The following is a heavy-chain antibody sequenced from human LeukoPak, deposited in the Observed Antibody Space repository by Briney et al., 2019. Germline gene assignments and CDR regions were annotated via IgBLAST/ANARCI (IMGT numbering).Heavy chain of an antibody. CDR2: INIGGTNT. J-gene: IGHJ5*02. CDR1: GFTFNDYY. V-gene: IGHV3-11*01. CDR3: ATDGAGFDT. Sequence: GGSLRLSCAASGFTFNDYYMSWIRQAPGKGLEWLSYINIGGTNTHYADSMKGRFTISRDNAKKSLYLEMNNLRAEDTAVYYCATDGAGFDTWGQGVLVTVSS.